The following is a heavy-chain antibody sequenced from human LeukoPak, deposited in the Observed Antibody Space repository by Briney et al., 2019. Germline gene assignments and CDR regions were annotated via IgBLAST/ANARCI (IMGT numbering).Heavy chain of an antibody. CDR3: ARRGIAAAVVDWFDP. D-gene: IGHD6-13*01. J-gene: IGHJ5*02. Sequence: GESLKISCKGSGYSFTSYWIGWVRQMPGKGLEWMGIIYPGDSDTGYSPSFQGQVTISADKSISTAYLQWSSLKASDTAMYYCARRGIAAAVVDWFDPWGQGTLVTVSS. CDR2: IYPGDSDT. CDR1: GYSFTSYW. V-gene: IGHV5-51*01.